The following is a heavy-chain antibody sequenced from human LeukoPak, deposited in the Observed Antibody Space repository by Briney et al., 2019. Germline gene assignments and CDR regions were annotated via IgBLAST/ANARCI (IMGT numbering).Heavy chain of an antibody. CDR1: RFTFSSSP. CDR2: ISGSGGGT. Sequence: PGGSLRLSCAASRFTFSSSPMSWLSQALGKGLEWVSAISGSGGGTYYADSVKGRFTISRDNSKNTLYLQMNSLRAEDTAVYYCAKHRGDGSGWYWGQGTLVTVSS. CDR3: AKHRGDGSGWY. D-gene: IGHD6-19*01. V-gene: IGHV3-23*01. J-gene: IGHJ4*02.